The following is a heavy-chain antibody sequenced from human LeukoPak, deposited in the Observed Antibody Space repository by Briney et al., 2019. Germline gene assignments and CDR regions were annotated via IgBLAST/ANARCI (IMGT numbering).Heavy chain of an antibody. CDR1: GFTFSSYA. CDR3: ANEDGYYDSSGYYYSWFDP. D-gene: IGHD3-22*01. V-gene: IGHV3-23*01. Sequence: GGSLRLSCAASGFTFSSYAMSWVRQAPGKGLEWVSAISGSGGSTYYADSVKGRFTISRDNSKNTLYLQMNSLRAEDTAVYYCANEDGYYDSSGYYYSWFDPWGQGTLVTVSS. CDR2: ISGSGGST. J-gene: IGHJ5*02.